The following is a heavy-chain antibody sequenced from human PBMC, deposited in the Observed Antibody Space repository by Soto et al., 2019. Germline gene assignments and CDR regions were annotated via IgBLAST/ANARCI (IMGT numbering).Heavy chain of an antibody. CDR3: ARDPGQGYYYYYCMDV. CDR2: IWYDGSNK. CDR1: GFTFSSYG. Sequence: QVQLVESGGGVVQPGRSLRLSCAASGFTFSSYGMHWVRQAPGKGLEWVAVIWYDGSNKYYADSVKGRFTISRDNSKNTLYLQMNSLRADDTAVYYCARDPGQGYYYYYCMDVWGQGTTVTVSS. V-gene: IGHV3-33*01. J-gene: IGHJ6*02.